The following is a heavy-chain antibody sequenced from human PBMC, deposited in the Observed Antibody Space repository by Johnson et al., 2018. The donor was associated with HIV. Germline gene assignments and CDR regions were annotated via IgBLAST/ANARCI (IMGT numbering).Heavy chain of an antibody. D-gene: IGHD3-10*01. CDR1: GFTFSSYA. CDR3: AREGEYYYGSGSYWNAFDI. J-gene: IGHJ3*02. V-gene: IGHV3-23*04. Sequence: QLVESGGGLVQPGGSLRLSCAASGFTFSSYAMSWVRQAPGKGLEWVSAISGSGGSTYYADSVKGRFTISRDNSKNTLYLQMNSLRAEDTAVYYCAREGEYYYGSGSYWNAFDIWGQGTMVTVSS. CDR2: ISGSGGST.